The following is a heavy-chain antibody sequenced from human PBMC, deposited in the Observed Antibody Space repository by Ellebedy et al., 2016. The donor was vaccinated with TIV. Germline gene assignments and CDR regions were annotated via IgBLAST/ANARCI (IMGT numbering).Heavy chain of an antibody. CDR2: INSDGSST. Sequence: GESLKISCAASGFTFSSYWMHWVRQGPGKGLVWVSRINSDGSSTNYADSVKGRFTISRDNAKNTLYLKMNSLRAEDTAVYYCARVYCGGDCYWWYFDLWGRGTLVTVS. V-gene: IGHV3-74*01. J-gene: IGHJ2*01. CDR1: GFTFSSYW. D-gene: IGHD2-21*02. CDR3: ARVYCGGDCYWWYFDL.